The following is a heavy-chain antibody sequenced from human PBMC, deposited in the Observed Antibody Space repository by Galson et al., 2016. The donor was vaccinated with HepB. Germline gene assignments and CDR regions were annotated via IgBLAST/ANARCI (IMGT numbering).Heavy chain of an antibody. Sequence: SETLSLTCSVSGGSISGHYWSWIRQPPGKGLEWMGYVFSSGSRNYDPTLWSRVTISVDTSKNQFSLKLSSVTAADTAVYYCSRGGGTGVLIASAGRDYYGMDVWGQGTTVTVSS. D-gene: IGHD1/OR15-1a*01. J-gene: IGHJ6*02. V-gene: IGHV4-59*11. CDR3: SRGGGTGVLIASAGRDYYGMDV. CDR1: GGSISGHY. CDR2: VFSSGSR.